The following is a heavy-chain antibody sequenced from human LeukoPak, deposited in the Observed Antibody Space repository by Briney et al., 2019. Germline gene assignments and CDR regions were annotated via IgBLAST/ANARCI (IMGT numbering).Heavy chain of an antibody. CDR3: ARVSLPSNYASSGYYPFDY. Sequence: SETLSLTCSVSGGSISSYYWSWIRQPPGKGLEWIGYIHYSGSTSYNPSLESRVTLLVDTSKNQFSLKLSTVTAADTAMYYCARVSLPSNYASSGYYPFDYWGQGTLVTVSS. CDR1: GGSISSYY. V-gene: IGHV4-59*01. D-gene: IGHD3-22*01. J-gene: IGHJ4*02. CDR2: IHYSGST.